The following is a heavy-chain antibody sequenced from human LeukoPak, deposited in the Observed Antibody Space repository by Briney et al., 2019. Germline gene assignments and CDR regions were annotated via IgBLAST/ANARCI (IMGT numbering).Heavy chain of an antibody. V-gene: IGHV1-2*02. CDR2: INPNSGGT. CDR3: ATDAGQQLVRYTLDY. CDR1: GYTFTGYN. J-gene: IGHJ4*02. D-gene: IGHD6-13*01. Sequence: ASVKVSCKASGYTFTGYNMHWVRQAPGQGLEWMGWINPNSGGTNYAQKFQGRVTMTRDTSISTAYMELSRLRSDDTAVYYCATDAGQQLVRYTLDYWGQGTLVTVSS.